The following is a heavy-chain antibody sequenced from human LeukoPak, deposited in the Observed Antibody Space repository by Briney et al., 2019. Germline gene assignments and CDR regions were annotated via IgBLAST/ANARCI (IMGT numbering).Heavy chain of an antibody. CDR2: INNRGTT. J-gene: IGHJ4*02. D-gene: IGHD5-12*01. CDR3: ARVPLWWLTPFDF. V-gene: IGHV4-34*01. CDR1: GGSLSPHY. Sequence: SETLSLTCAVSGGSLSPHYWSWIRRPLGKGLEWIGEINNRGTTNYSPSLRGRATISVDTSKNQLSLRLTSVTAADTAMYYCARVPLWWLTPFDFWGQGTLATVSS.